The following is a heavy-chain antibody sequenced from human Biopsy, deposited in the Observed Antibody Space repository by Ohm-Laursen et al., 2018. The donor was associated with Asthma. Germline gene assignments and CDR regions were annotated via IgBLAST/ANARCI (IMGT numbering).Heavy chain of an antibody. CDR1: GYNFISFA. CDR2: VNTGNGDT. V-gene: IGHV1-3*04. D-gene: IGHD3-9*01. J-gene: IGHJ3*01. Sequence: ATVNISCKASGYNFISFAIHGGRQAPGQRLEWMGWVNTGNGDTKYSQKFQGRVTITRDTSASTAYMELRCLRSEDTATYYCARTYYDFLTGQVKDVFGVWGQGTMVTVSS. CDR3: ARTYYDFLTGQVKDVFGV.